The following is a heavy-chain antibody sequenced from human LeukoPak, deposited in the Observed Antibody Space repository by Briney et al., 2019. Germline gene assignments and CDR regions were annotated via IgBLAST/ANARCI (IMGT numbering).Heavy chain of an antibody. CDR1: GFTFSSYA. CDR2: ISGSGGST. CDR3: AKSPGVSVAAADTGMFDY. V-gene: IGHV3-23*01. D-gene: IGHD6-13*01. Sequence: TGRSLRLSCAASGFTFSSYAMSWVRQAPGKGLEWVSVISGSGGSTYYADSVKGRFTISRDNYKNTLYLQMKSLRAEDTAVYYCAKSPGVSVAAADTGMFDYWGQGTLVTVSS. J-gene: IGHJ4*02.